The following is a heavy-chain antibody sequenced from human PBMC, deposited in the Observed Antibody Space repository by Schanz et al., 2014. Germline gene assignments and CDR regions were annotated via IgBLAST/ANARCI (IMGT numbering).Heavy chain of an antibody. V-gene: IGHV3-23*01. D-gene: IGHD3-3*01. CDR1: GFTFSSYA. CDR2: INGDGSRT. CDR3: VRDSFFAFDY. J-gene: IGHJ4*02. Sequence: DVQLLESGGGLVQPGGSLRLSCAASGFTFSSYAMSWVRQAPGKGLVWVSRINGDGSRTAYADSVKGRFTISRDNAKNTLYLQMNSLRAEDTAVYYCVRDSFFAFDYWGQGTLVTVSS.